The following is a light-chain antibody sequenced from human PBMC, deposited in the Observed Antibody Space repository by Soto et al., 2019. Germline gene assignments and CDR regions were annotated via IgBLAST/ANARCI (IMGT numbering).Light chain of an antibody. CDR2: GAS. V-gene: IGKV3D-20*02. CDR1: QSVSSSY. J-gene: IGKJ4*01. CDR3: QQSGNWLT. Sequence: EILMTQSPCTVSGFPVGAGAVACMASQSVSSSYLAWYQQKPGQAPRLLIYGASSRATGIPDRFSGSGSGTDFPLTISRLETEDFAVYFCQQSGNWLTFGGGTKVDI.